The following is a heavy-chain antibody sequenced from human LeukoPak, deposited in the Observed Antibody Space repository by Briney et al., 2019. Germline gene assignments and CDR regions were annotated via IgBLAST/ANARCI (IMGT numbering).Heavy chain of an antibody. CDR1: GGSISGYY. CDR3: ARTRITMIVVVINNAFDI. CDR2: INHSGST. J-gene: IGHJ3*02. Sequence: PSETLSLTCTVSGGSISGYYWSWIRQPPGKGLEWIGEINHSGSTNYNPSLKSRVTISVDTSKNQFSLKLSSVTAADTAVYYCARTRITMIVVVINNAFDIWGQGTMVTVSS. D-gene: IGHD3-22*01. V-gene: IGHV4-34*01.